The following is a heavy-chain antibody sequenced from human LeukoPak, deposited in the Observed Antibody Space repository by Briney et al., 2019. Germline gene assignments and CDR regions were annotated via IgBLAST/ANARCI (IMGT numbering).Heavy chain of an antibody. CDR2: INPNSGGT. J-gene: IGHJ1*01. V-gene: IGHV1-2*02. Sequence: ASVKVSCKASGYTFTSYGISWVRQAPGQGLEWMGWINPNSGGTNYAQKFQGRVTMTRDTSISTAYMELSRLRSDDTAVYYCARDLGSGPSGHWGQGTLVTVSS. CDR1: GYTFTSYG. CDR3: ARDLGSGPSGH. D-gene: IGHD6-19*01.